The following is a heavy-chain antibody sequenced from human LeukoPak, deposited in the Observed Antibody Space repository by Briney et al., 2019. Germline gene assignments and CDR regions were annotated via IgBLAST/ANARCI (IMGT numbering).Heavy chain of an antibody. D-gene: IGHD1-26*01. CDR1: GFTFSDYS. V-gene: IGHV3-21*01. CDR2: ISDDSNYI. CDR3: ARGSGSFYYYGMDV. Sequence: GGSLRLSCAASGFTFSDYSMNWVRQAPGKGLEWVSSISDDSNYIYYADSVKGRFTISRDNAKNSLYLQMNSLRAEDTAVYYCARGSGSFYYYGMDVWGQGTTVTVSS. J-gene: IGHJ6*02.